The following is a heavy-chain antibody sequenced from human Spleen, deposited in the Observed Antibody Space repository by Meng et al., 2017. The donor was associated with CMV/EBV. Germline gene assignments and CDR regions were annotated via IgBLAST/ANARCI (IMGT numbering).Heavy chain of an antibody. J-gene: IGHJ5*01. V-gene: IGHV3-21*01. CDR3: ARSVNWFDS. CDR1: GFMFNTYS. CDR2: IGSRNSYL. Sequence: RLSCAASGFMFNTYSMNWVRQAPGKGLEWVSSIGSRNSYLNYADSVKGRFTISRDDAQNSLYLQMNSLRAEDSAVYYCARSVNWFDSWGQGTLVTVSS.